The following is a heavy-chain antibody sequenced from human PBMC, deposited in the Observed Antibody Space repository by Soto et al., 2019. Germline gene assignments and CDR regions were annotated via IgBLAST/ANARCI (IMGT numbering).Heavy chain of an antibody. CDR1: GFTFSSYW. D-gene: IGHD1-26*01. CDR3: ARDEVVGANFDY. J-gene: IGHJ4*02. CDR2: IKEDGSEK. Sequence: EVQLVESGGGLVQPGGSLRLSCAASGFTFSSYWMSWVRQAPGKGLEWVANIKEDGSEKNYVDSAKGRFTISRDNAKNALYLQMNSLRAEDTGVYYCARDEVVGANFDYWGQGTLVTVSS. V-gene: IGHV3-7*01.